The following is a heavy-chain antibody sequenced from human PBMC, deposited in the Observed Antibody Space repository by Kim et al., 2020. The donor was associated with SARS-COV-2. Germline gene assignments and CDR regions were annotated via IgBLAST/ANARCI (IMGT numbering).Heavy chain of an antibody. CDR1: GFTFGDYA. D-gene: IGHD3-22*01. CDR2: ISWNSGSI. Sequence: GGSLRLSCAASGFTFGDYAMHWVRQAPGKGLEWVSGISWNSGSIGYADSVKGRFTISRDNAKNSLYLQMNSLRAEDTALYYCAKDIFDYYDSSGYYSGSVAFDIWGQGTMVTVSS. V-gene: IGHV3-9*01. CDR3: AKDIFDYYDSSGYYSGSVAFDI. J-gene: IGHJ3*02.